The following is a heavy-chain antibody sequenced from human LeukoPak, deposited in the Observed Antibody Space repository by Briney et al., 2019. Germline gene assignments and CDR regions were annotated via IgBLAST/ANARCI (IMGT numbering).Heavy chain of an antibody. Sequence: GASLRLSCAASGFIFSNYAMYWVRQAPGRGLEWVSAISGRSDNTYYADSVKGRFTLSRDSSKNTLYLQMNSLRADDTAVYYCAKWGDYDVLTGYYVSDFWGQGTLVTVSS. CDR2: ISGRSDNT. D-gene: IGHD3-9*01. CDR3: AKWGDYDVLTGYYVSDF. J-gene: IGHJ4*02. V-gene: IGHV3-23*01. CDR1: GFIFSNYA.